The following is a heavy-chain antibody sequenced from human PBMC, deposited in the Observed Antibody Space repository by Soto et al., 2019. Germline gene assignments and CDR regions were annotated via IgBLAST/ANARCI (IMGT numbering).Heavy chain of an antibody. J-gene: IGHJ6*02. CDR1: GFTFSSYT. Sequence: GGSLRLSCAASGFTFSSYTMHWVRQAPGKGLEWVAVISYDGVNKYYADSVKGRFTISRDNSKNTLLVQMDDLRPEDTAVYYCARGPVAGSGLTAGIVAVWLHGTTVTVFS. D-gene: IGHD6-19*01. CDR3: ARGPVAGSGLTAGIVAV. CDR2: ISYDGVNK. V-gene: IGHV3-30-3*01.